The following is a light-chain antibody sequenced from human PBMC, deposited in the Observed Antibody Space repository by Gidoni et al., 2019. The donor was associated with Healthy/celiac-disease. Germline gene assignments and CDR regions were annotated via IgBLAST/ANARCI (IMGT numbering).Light chain of an antibody. J-gene: IGKJ2*01. CDR1: QDISNY. CDR2: DAS. V-gene: IGKV1-33*01. CDR3: RQYDNLPPYT. Sequence: DIQMPQSPSSLSASVGDRVTITCQASQDISNYLNWYQQKPGKAPKLLIYDASNLETGVPSRFSGSGSGTDFTFTISSLQPEDIATYYCRQYDNLPPYTFGQGTKLEIK.